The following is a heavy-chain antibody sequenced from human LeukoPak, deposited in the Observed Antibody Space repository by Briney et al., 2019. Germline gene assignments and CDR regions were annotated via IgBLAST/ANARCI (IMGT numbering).Heavy chain of an antibody. CDR1: GFTFSRYA. CDR2: ISTNGIDT. Sequence: GGSLRLSCAASGFTFSRYAMHWVRQAPGKGLQYVSSISTNGIDTYYANSVKGRFTISRDNSNNTVYLQMGSLRAEDMAVYYCVRTNLYDYWGQGTLVTVSS. J-gene: IGHJ4*02. D-gene: IGHD2-8*01. V-gene: IGHV3-64*01. CDR3: VRTNLYDY.